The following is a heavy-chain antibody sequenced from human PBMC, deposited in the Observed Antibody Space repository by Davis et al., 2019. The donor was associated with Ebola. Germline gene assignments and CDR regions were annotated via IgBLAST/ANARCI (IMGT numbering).Heavy chain of an antibody. CDR2: IRSKAYGGKT. D-gene: IGHD6-13*01. CDR3: TRDLKQPPPSYYYGMDV. Sequence: PGGSLRLSCAASGFTFSSHAMNWVRQAPGKGLEWVGFIRSKAYGGKTEHAASVKGRFTISRDDSKSIAYLEMNNLKTEDKAVYYCTRDLKQPPPSYYYGMDVWGQGTTVTVSS. V-gene: IGHV3-49*04. J-gene: IGHJ6*02. CDR1: GFTFSSHA.